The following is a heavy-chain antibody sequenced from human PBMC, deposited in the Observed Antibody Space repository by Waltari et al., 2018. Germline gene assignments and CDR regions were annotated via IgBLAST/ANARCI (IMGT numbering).Heavy chain of an antibody. CDR3: ARHEISYTMIVVVRGYFDY. V-gene: IGHV4-39*01. CDR2: IYYSGST. Sequence: QLQLQESGPGLVKPSETLSLTCTVSGGSLSSSSYYWGWIRQPPGKGLEWIGSIYYSGSTYYNPSLKSRVTISVDTSKNQFSLKLSSVTAADTAVYYCARHEISYTMIVVVRGYFDYWGQGTLVTVSS. J-gene: IGHJ4*02. CDR1: GGSLSSSSYY. D-gene: IGHD3-22*01.